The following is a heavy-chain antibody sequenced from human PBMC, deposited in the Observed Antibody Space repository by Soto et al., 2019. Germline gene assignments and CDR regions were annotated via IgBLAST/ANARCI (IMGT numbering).Heavy chain of an antibody. CDR1: GFTFSSYA. CDR3: WGYCSGGSCYETRRYYYYYMDV. CDR2: ISGSGGST. Sequence: GGSLRLSCAASGFTFSSYAMSWVRQAPGKGLEWVSAISGSGGSTYYADSVKGRFTISRDNSKNTLYLQMNSLRAEDTAVYYCWGYCSGGSCYETRRYYYYYMDVWGKGTTVTVSS. V-gene: IGHV3-23*01. D-gene: IGHD2-15*01. J-gene: IGHJ6*03.